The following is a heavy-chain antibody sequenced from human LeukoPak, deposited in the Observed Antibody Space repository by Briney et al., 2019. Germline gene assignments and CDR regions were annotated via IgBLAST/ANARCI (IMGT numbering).Heavy chain of an antibody. CDR1: GFTFSDYY. CDR3: ARDPRGYSTEDY. V-gene: IGHV3-11*01. J-gene: IGHJ4*02. Sequence: PGGSLRLSCAASGFTFSDYYMSWIRQAPGKGLEWVSYISSSGSTIYYADSVKGRFTISRDNAKSSLYLQMNRLRAEYTAVYYCARDPRGYSTEDYWGQGTLVTVSS. D-gene: IGHD3-22*01. CDR2: ISSSGSTI.